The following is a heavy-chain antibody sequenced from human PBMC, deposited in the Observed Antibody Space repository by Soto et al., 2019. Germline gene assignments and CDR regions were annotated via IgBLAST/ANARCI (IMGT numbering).Heavy chain of an antibody. D-gene: IGHD1-26*01. CDR2: IYSGGST. V-gene: IGHV3-53*01. J-gene: IGHJ4*02. CDR3: AKDEGVGGTLGLFDY. Sequence: EVQLVESGGGLIQPGGSLRLSCAASGFTVSSNYMSWVRQAPGKGLEWVSVIYSGGSTYYADSVKGRFTISRDNSKNTLYLQMNSLRKEDTAVYFCAKDEGVGGTLGLFDYWGQGTLVSVSS. CDR1: GFTVSSNY.